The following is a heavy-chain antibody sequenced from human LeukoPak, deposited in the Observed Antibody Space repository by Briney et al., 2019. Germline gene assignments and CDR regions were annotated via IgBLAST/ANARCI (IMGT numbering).Heavy chain of an antibody. V-gene: IGHV4-34*01. D-gene: IGHD2-15*01. CDR2: INHSGST. Sequence: SETLSLTCAVCGGSFSGYYWSWIRPPPGKGREWIGEINHSGSTNYNPSLKSRVTISVDPSKNQFSLKLSSVTAADTAVYYCARRILGYCSGGSCYRRGAFDIWGQGTMVTVSS. CDR1: GGSFSGYY. J-gene: IGHJ3*02. CDR3: ARRILGYCSGGSCYRRGAFDI.